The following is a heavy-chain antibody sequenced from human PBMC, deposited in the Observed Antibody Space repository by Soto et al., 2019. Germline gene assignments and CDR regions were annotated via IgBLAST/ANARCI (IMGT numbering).Heavy chain of an antibody. CDR3: AKSSGWPGISDY. Sequence: EVQVLESGGGLVQPGGSLRLSCTSSVFTFSGYAMSWVRLAPGKGLEWVSFISASGGSGDTTYYADSVEGRFTISRDNSKNTLYLQMNSLRAEDTAVYYCAKSSGWPGISDYWGQGTLVTVSS. CDR1: VFTFSGYA. J-gene: IGHJ4*02. D-gene: IGHD6-19*01. CDR2: ISASGGSGDTT. V-gene: IGHV3-23*01.